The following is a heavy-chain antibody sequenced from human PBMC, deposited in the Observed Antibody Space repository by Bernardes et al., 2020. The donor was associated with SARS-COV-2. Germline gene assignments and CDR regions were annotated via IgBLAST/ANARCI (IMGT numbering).Heavy chain of an antibody. CDR1: GYTLTDYY. Sequence: ASVKVSCKASGYTLTDYYIRWLRQAPEQGLEWMGTINPSGGTTSHAQKFQGRLTMTRDTSTSTVYMELSSLRSEDTALYYCARVFFKRDDAYDIWGQGTMVTVSS. V-gene: IGHV1-46*01. CDR2: INPSGGTT. CDR3: ARVFFKRDDAYDI. J-gene: IGHJ3*02.